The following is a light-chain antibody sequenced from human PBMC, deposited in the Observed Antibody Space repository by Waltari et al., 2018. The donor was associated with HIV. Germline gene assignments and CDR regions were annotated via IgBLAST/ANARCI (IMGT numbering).Light chain of an antibody. CDR1: SSNIGRNY. CDR2: RNN. V-gene: IGLV1-47*01. CDR3: AAWNDKLSAYV. J-gene: IGLJ1*01. Sequence: QSVLTQPPSASGTPGQGVTIACSGSSSNIGRNYVYWYQQLPGTAPKLLIYRNNQRPSGVPDRFSGSKSGTSASLAISGLRSEDEADYYCAAWNDKLSAYVFGTGTKVTV.